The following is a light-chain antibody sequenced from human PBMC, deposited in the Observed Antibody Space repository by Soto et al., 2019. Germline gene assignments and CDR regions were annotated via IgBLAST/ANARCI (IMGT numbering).Light chain of an antibody. CDR1: SSDVGGYNY. CDR2: DVS. Sequence: QSALTQPASVSGSPGQSITVSCIGSSSDVGGYNYVSWYQQHPGKAPKLMIHDVSDRPSGVSNRFSGSKSGNTASLTISGLQAEDDAYYYCSSDASSNTQVFGGGTKLTVL. CDR3: SSDASSNTQV. V-gene: IGLV2-14*03. J-gene: IGLJ2*01.